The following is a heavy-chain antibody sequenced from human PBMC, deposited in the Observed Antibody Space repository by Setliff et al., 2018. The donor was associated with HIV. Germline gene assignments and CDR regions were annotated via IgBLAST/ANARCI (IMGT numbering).Heavy chain of an antibody. Sequence: PGGSLRLSCAASGFTFGSYPMHWVRQAPGNGLEWVAVIASHGNWHDYAASVKGRFTISRDTSRNTLYLQMNSLRVEDSALYYCARENNFDYWGQGTLVTVSS. CDR3: ARENNFDY. CDR1: GFTFGSYP. V-gene: IGHV3-30*04. CDR2: IASHGNWH. J-gene: IGHJ4*02.